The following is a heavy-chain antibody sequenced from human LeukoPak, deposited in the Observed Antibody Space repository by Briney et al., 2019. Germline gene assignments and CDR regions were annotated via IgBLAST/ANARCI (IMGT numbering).Heavy chain of an antibody. CDR2: IYTSGST. CDR1: GGSISSGSYY. J-gene: IGHJ6*02. CDR3: ARGTLYSSSWTGDYYYGMDV. V-gene: IGHV4-61*02. D-gene: IGHD6-13*01. Sequence: SETLSLTCTVSGGSISSGSYYWSWIRQPAGKGLEWIGRIYTSGSTNYNPSLKSRVTISVYTSKNQFSLKLSSVTAADTAVYYCARGTLYSSSWTGDYYYGMDVWGQGTTVTVSS.